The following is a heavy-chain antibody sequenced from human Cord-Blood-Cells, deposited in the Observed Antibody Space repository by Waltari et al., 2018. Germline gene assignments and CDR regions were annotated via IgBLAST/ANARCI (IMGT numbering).Heavy chain of an antibody. V-gene: IGHV1-3*01. D-gene: IGHD1-1*01. Sequence: QVQLVQSGAEVKKPGASVKVSCKASGYTFTSYAMHWVRQAPGQRLEWMGWINAGNGNTKYSQKFQGRVTITRYTSASKAYMELSSLRSEDTAVYYCARKGARYNWNDFDYWGQGTLVTVSS. CDR2: INAGNGNT. J-gene: IGHJ4*02. CDR1: GYTFTSYA. CDR3: ARKGARYNWNDFDY.